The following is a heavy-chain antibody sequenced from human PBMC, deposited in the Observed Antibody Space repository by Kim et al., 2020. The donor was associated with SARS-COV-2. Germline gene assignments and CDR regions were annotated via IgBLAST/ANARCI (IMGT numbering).Heavy chain of an antibody. Sequence: GGSLRLSCAASGFTFSGSPIHWVRQAAGKGLEWVGRVGHNAHNYATTHGASVIGRFTISRADSKNTAYLQMNSLKTEDTAVYYCTSLITAWGQGTLVTVSS. D-gene: IGHD6-25*01. J-gene: IGHJ4*02. CDR2: VGHNAHNYAT. CDR3: TSLITA. V-gene: IGHV3-73*01. CDR1: GFTFSGSP.